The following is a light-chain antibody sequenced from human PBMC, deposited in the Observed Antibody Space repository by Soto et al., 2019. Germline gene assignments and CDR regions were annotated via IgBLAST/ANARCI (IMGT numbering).Light chain of an antibody. V-gene: IGLV2-23*01. Sequence: QFVLTQPASVSASPGQSITIPCTGTSSDVGSYNLVSWFQQHPGKVPKLLIYEGTKRPSGLSDRFSGSKSGTTASLTISGLQAEDEAHYYCYSYAGENLYVFGTGTKVTVL. CDR3: YSYAGENLYV. CDR1: SSDVGSYNL. CDR2: EGT. J-gene: IGLJ1*01.